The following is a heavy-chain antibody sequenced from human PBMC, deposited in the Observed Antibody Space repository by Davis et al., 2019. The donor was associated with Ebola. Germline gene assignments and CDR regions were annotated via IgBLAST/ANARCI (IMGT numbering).Heavy chain of an antibody. CDR3: ARQKCGGGSCYGRRYYYYGMDV. D-gene: IGHD2-15*01. V-gene: IGHV4-39*01. Sequence: SETLSLTCTVSGGSISSSSYYWGWIRQPPGKGLEWIGSIYYSGTTNYNPSLKSRVTISVDTSKNQFSLKLSSVTAADTAVYYCARQKCGGGSCYGRRYYYYGMDVWGQGTTVTVSS. CDR2: IYYSGTT. J-gene: IGHJ6*02. CDR1: GGSISSSSYY.